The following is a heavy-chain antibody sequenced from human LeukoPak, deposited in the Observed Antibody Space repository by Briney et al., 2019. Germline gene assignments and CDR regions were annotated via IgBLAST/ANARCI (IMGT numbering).Heavy chain of an antibody. J-gene: IGHJ5*01. D-gene: IGHD6-19*01. CDR2: INQSGST. Sequence: SETLSLTCAVSGGSFSGYSWNWIRQPPGKGLEWIGEINQSGSTKYNPSLKSRVTISIDTSKGQFSMRLNSVTAADTALYYCARCDSGGWFFDSWGQGALVTVSS. V-gene: IGHV4-34*01. CDR3: ARCDSGGWFFDS. CDR1: GGSFSGYS.